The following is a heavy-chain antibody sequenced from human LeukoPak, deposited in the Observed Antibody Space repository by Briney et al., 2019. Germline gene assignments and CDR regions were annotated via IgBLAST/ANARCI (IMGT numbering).Heavy chain of an antibody. CDR2: ISYDGSNK. CDR3: ARSSSGWYDGAFDI. J-gene: IGHJ3*02. CDR1: GFTFSSYA. D-gene: IGHD6-19*01. V-gene: IGHV3-30*04. Sequence: PGGSLRLSCAASGFTFSSYAMHWVRQAPGKGLEWVAVISYDGSNKYYADSVKGRYTISRDNSKNTLYLQMNSLRAEDTAVYYCARSSSGWYDGAFDIWGQGTMVTVSS.